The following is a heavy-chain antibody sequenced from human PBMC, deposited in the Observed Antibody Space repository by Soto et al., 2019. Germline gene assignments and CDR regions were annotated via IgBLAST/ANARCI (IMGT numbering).Heavy chain of an antibody. D-gene: IGHD1-7*01. V-gene: IGHV3-23*01. J-gene: IGHJ4*02. CDR1: GLTFSNYA. Sequence: GGSLRLSCATSGLTFSNYAMSWVRQAPGGGLEWVSSMSGSSSTTYYADSVRGRFTTSRDRSKNTLYLQMSSLGAEDTALYYCAKNQERELPRVIDFWGQGTLVTVSS. CDR2: MSGSSSTT. CDR3: AKNQERELPRVIDF.